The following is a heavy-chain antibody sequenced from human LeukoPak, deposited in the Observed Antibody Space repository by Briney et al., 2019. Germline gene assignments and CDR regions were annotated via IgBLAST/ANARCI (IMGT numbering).Heavy chain of an antibody. CDR3: ASVIDSSGYYFYY. CDR1: GGSFSGYY. Sequence: SETLSLTCAVYGGSFSGYYWSWIRQPPGKGLEWIGEINHSGSTNYNPSLKSRVTISVDTSKNQFSLKLSSVTAADTAVYYCASVIDSSGYYFYYWGQGTLVTVSS. J-gene: IGHJ4*02. V-gene: IGHV4-34*01. D-gene: IGHD3-22*01. CDR2: INHSGST.